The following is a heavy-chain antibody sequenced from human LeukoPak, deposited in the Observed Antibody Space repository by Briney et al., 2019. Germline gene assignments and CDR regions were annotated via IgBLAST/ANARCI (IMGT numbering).Heavy chain of an antibody. CDR3: ARSLRYYYGSGSYSDPGTEDY. V-gene: IGHV3-48*03. J-gene: IGHJ4*02. CDR1: GFTFSSYE. CDR2: ISSSGSTI. Sequence: GGSLRLSCAASGFTFSSYEMNRVRQAPGKGLEWVSYISSSGSTIYYADSVKGRFTISRDNAKNSLYLQMNSLRAEDTAVYYCARSLRYYYGSGSYSDPGTEDYWGQGTLVTVSS. D-gene: IGHD3-10*01.